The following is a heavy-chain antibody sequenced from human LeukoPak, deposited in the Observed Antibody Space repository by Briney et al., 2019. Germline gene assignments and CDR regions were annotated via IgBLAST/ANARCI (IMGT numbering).Heavy chain of an antibody. Sequence: SETLSLTCTVSGDSSSSGDYFWNWIRQPPGKGLEWIGYIYYSGSTYYNPSLKSRVSISVDTSKNQFSLKLSSVTAADTAVYYCARDCGGGDCYFNWFDPWGQGTLVTVSS. CDR3: ARDCGGGDCYFNWFDP. J-gene: IGHJ5*02. CDR1: GDSSSSGDYF. CDR2: IYYSGST. D-gene: IGHD2-21*01. V-gene: IGHV4-30-4*08.